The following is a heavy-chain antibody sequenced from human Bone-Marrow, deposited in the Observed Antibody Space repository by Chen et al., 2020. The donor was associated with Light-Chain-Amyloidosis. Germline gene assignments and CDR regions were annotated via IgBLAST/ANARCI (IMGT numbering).Heavy chain of an antibody. D-gene: IGHD3-10*01. CDR2: VSGSTVST. CDR3: TRKGGYFDF. V-gene: IGHV3-23*04. Sequence: EVQLVESGGGLVQPGGSLRRSCARSGFNFSSFGMGWVRQAPGKGLEWVSTVSGSTVSTYYAGAVKGRFIISRDNSKSTLYLQMNSLRAGDTAVYFCTRKGGYFDFWGQGSLVTVSS. J-gene: IGHJ4*02. CDR1: GFNFSSFG.